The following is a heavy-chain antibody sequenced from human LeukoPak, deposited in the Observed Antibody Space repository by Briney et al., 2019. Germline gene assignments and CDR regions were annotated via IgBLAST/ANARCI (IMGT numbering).Heavy chain of an antibody. D-gene: IGHD6-6*01. V-gene: IGHV3-23*01. CDR3: AKDRVWGYSSSSYFDY. J-gene: IGHJ4*02. Sequence: PGGSLRLSCAASGFTFSSYSMNWVRQAPGKGLEWVSAISGSGGSTYYADSVKGRFTISRDNSKNTLYLQMNSLRAEDTAVYYCAKDRVWGYSSSSYFDYWGQGTLVTVSS. CDR2: ISGSGGST. CDR1: GFTFSSYS.